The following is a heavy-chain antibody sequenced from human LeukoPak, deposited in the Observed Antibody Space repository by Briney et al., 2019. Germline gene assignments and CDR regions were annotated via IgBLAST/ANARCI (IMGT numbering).Heavy chain of an antibody. CDR3: AKAGRVCTSSRCVASEIDS. J-gene: IGHJ4*02. Sequence: GGSLRLSCAASGFTFSTYAMTWVRQAPGKRLHWASGVRGSGGATYYADSVRGRFTISRDNSKNTRYLQMNSLRAEDTAIYYCAKAGRVCTSSRCVASEIDSWGQGTLVTVSS. V-gene: IGHV3-23*01. CDR2: VRGSGGAT. CDR1: GFTFSTYA. D-gene: IGHD2-2*01.